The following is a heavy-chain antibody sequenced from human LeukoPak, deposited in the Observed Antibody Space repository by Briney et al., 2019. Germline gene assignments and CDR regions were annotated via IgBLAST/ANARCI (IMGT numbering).Heavy chain of an antibody. V-gene: IGHV1-69*13. CDR1: GGTFSSYA. CDR3: ARDRGITGTYDY. Sequence: GASVKVSCNASGGTFSSYAISWVRQAPGQGLEWMGGIIPIFGTANYAQKFQGRVTITADESTSTAYMELSSLRSEDTAVYYCARDRGITGTYDYWGQGTLVTVSS. J-gene: IGHJ4*02. D-gene: IGHD1-20*01. CDR2: IIPIFGTA.